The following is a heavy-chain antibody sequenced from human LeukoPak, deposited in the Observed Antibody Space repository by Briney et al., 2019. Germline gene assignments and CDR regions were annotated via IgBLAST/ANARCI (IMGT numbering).Heavy chain of an antibody. D-gene: IGHD6-19*01. J-gene: IGHJ4*02. CDR2: INHSGTT. Sequence: SETLSLTCAVYGGSFSGYSWTWIRQPPGKGLEWIGEINHSGTTDYNPSLQSRVAISLDTSKNQFSLKLSSVTAADTAVYYCARAKGYSSGWYRGYYFDYWGQGTLVTVSS. CDR1: GGSFSGYS. CDR3: ARAKGYSSGWYRGYYFDY. V-gene: IGHV4-34*01.